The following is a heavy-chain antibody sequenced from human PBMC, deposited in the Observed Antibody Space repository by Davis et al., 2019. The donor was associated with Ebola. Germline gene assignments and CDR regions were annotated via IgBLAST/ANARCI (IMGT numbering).Heavy chain of an antibody. CDR2: INPDDSDT. CDR3: ARPHGSGWYGDFYFDY. Sequence: GESLKLPRETSGYNFTTYWIGWVRQMPEKGLESMGIINPDDSDTRHSPSFRGQVTISVDKSINTAYLQWSSLKAADTAMYYCARPHGSGWYGDFYFDYWGQGTLVTVSS. V-gene: IGHV5-51*01. J-gene: IGHJ4*02. CDR1: GYNFTTYW. D-gene: IGHD6-19*01.